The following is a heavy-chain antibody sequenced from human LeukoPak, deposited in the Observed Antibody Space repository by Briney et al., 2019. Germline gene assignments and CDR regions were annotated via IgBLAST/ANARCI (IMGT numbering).Heavy chain of an antibody. CDR3: ARRGWLGYSSSWYFDY. J-gene: IGHJ4*02. CDR2: INHSGST. V-gene: IGHV4-34*01. D-gene: IGHD6-13*01. CDR1: GGSFSGYD. Sequence: PSETLSLTCAVYGGSFSGYDWSWIRQPPGKGLEWIGEINHSGSTNYNPSLKSRVTISVDTSKNQFSLKLTSVTAADTAVYYCARRGWLGYSSSWYFDYWGQGTLVTVSS.